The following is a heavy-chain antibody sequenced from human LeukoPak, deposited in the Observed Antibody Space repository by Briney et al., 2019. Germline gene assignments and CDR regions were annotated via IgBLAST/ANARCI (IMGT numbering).Heavy chain of an antibody. V-gene: IGHV4-61*08. CDR1: GGSISSGDYY. Sequence: SQTLSLTCTVSGGSISSGDYYWSWIRQPPGKGLEWIGYIYYSGTTSYNPSLKSRVTISLDTSKNQFSLKLSSVTTADTAVYYCARGANWGSPDYWGQGTLVTVSS. CDR3: ARGANWGSPDY. D-gene: IGHD7-27*01. J-gene: IGHJ4*02. CDR2: IYYSGTT.